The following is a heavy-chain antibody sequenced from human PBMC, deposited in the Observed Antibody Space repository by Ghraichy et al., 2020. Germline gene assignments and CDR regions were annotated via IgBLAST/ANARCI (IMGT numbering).Heavy chain of an antibody. CDR3: ARVEKNYDNWFDP. V-gene: IGHV6-1*01. CDR2: TYYRSRWYN. CDR1: GDSVSSNSVA. D-gene: IGHD1-7*01. Sequence: SQTLSLTCAISGDSVSSNSVAWNWIRQSPSRGLEWLGRTYYRSRWYNDYALSVEGRITINPDTSRNLFSLQLKSVTPEDTAMYYCARVEKNYDNWFDPWGQGTLVTVSS. J-gene: IGHJ5*02.